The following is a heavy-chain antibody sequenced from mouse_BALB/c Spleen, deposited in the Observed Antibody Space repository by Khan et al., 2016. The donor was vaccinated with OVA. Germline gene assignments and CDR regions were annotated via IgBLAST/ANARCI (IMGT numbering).Heavy chain of an antibody. CDR2: ISYSGST. J-gene: IGHJ4*01. Sequence: EVQLQESGPGLVKPSQSLSLTCTITGYSITTNYAWDWIRQFPGNKLERMGYISYSGSTSYNPSLKSRISITRDTSKNQFFLQLNFVTTEDTATYSCVKKNKYGYAVDYWVQGTSFTVSS. CDR1: GYSITTNYA. V-gene: IGHV3-2*02. D-gene: IGHD2-10*02. CDR3: VKKNKYGYAVDY.